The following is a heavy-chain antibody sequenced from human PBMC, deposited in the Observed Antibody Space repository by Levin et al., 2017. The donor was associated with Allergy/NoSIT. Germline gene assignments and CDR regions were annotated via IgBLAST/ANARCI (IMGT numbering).Heavy chain of an antibody. CDR2: INHSGST. CDR1: GGSFSGYY. J-gene: IGHJ5*02. Sequence: SETLSLTCAVYGGSFSGYYWSWIRQPPGKGLEWIGEINHSGSTNYNPSLKSRVTISVDTSKNQFSLKLSSVTAADTAVYYCARRGLTDYSSSSAGFDPWGQGTLVTVSS. V-gene: IGHV4-34*01. D-gene: IGHD6-6*01. CDR3: ARRGLTDYSSSSAGFDP.